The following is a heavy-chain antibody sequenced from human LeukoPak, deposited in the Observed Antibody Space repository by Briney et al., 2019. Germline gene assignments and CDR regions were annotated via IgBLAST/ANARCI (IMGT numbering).Heavy chain of an antibody. CDR1: GFTFDGYG. CDR3: ARVASNYDFDY. V-gene: IGHV3-20*04. J-gene: IGHJ4*02. Sequence: PGGSLRLSCAASGFTFDGYGMTWVRQAPGKGLEWVSGINWNGGNTGYADSVKGRITISRDNAQNSLYLQMNSLRAEDTALYYCARVASNYDFDYWGQGTLVSVSS. D-gene: IGHD4-11*01. CDR2: INWNGGNT.